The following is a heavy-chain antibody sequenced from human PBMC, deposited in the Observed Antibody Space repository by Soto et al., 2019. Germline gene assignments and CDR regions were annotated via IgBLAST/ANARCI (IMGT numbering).Heavy chain of an antibody. CDR3: AASTTLSYYYYGMDV. Sequence: QMQLVQSGPEVKKPGTSVKVSCKASGFTFTSSAVQWVRQARGQRLEWIGWIVVGSGNTNYAQKFQERVTIARDMSTSTAYMELSSLRSEDTAVYYGAASTTLSYYYYGMDVWGQGTTVTVSS. D-gene: IGHD1-26*01. V-gene: IGHV1-58*01. CDR2: IVVGSGNT. J-gene: IGHJ6*02. CDR1: GFTFTSSA.